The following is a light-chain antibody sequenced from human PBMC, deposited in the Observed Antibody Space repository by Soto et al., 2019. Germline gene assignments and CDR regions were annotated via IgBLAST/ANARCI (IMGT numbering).Light chain of an antibody. J-gene: IGLJ2*01. CDR3: SSHTSSRTAV. CDR1: RSNIGHNY. V-gene: IGLV2-14*01. Sequence: QSVLTQPPSVSAAPGQKVTISCSGSRSNIGHNYVSWYQQHPGKAPKLMIYEVSNRPSGVSNRFSGSKSGNTASLTISGLQAEDEADYYCSSHTSSRTAVFGGGTKLTVL. CDR2: EVS.